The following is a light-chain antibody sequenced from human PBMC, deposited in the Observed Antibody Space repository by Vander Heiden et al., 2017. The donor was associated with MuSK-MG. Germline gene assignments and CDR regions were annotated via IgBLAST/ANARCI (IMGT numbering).Light chain of an antibody. Sequence: EVELSQSALSLCVTLGQPASISCRSSQSLVHDNGNTYLDWFHQRPCHAPRCLIYRISIRDSGVPDRFSVSGSDTDFTLNISRVEVEDVGVSYCRQAKHWPWSFGQATNVEI. J-gene: IGKJ1*01. CDR1: QSLVHDNGNTY. V-gene: IGKV2-30*02. CDR2: RIS. CDR3: RQAKHWPWS.